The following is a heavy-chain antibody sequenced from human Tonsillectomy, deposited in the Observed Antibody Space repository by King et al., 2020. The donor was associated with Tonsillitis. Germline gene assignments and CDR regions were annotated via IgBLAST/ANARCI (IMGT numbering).Heavy chain of an antibody. CDR1: GFTFSSYW. J-gene: IGHJ2*01. D-gene: IGHD2-8*01. CDR3: ARGSGLYGPQRYFGL. V-gene: IGHV3-74*01. CDR2: INSDGSST. Sequence: VQLVESGGGLVQPGGSLRLSCAASGFTFSSYWMHWVRQAPGKGLVWVSRINSDGSSTSYADSVKGRFTISRDNAKNTLYLQMNSLRAEDTAVYYCARGSGLYGPQRYFGLWGRGAVVTVCS.